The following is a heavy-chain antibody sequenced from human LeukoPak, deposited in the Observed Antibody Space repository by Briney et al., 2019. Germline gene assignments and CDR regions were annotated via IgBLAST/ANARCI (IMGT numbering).Heavy chain of an antibody. J-gene: IGHJ5*02. D-gene: IGHD2-2*01. CDR2: IYTSGST. CDR3: ARAAVRWLPAATHNWLDP. V-gene: IGHV4-4*07. CDR1: GGSISSYY. Sequence: SETLSLTCTVSGGSISSYYWSWIRQPAGKGLEWIGRIYTSGSTNYNPSLKSRVTMSVDTSKNQFSLKLSSVTAADTAVYYCARAAVRWLPAATHNWLDPWGQGTLVTVSS.